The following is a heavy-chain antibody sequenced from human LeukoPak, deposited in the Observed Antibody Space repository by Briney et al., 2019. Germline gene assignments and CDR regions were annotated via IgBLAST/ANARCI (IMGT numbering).Heavy chain of an antibody. CDR1: GYTFTNYD. CDR3: AVGVLSGGHEWAFDI. J-gene: IGHJ3*02. Sequence: VASVKVSCKASGYTFTNYDINWVRQATGQGLEWMAWTNPNNGNTGNAQKFQGRVTMTRITSISTAYMELSGLRSEDTAVYYCAVGVLSGGHEWAFDIWGQGTMVTVSS. D-gene: IGHD5-12*01. V-gene: IGHV1-8*01. CDR2: TNPNNGNT.